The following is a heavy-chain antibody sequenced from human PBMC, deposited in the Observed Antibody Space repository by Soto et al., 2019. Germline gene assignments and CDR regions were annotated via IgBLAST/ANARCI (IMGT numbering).Heavy chain of an antibody. CDR3: ARSETGGKPHLYFDL. D-gene: IGHD2-15*01. J-gene: IGHJ2*01. CDR2: TYFGVNS. CDR1: GGSVSSNSHF. V-gene: IGHV4-39*01. Sequence: QLQESGPGVAQPSETLSLTCTVSGGSVSSNSHFWAWIRQPPGKGLEWIGSTYFGVNSHYNPSLESLVALSVDTSKNQSSLKVNSVTVADTAIYYCARSETGGKPHLYFDLWGRGTLVTVSS.